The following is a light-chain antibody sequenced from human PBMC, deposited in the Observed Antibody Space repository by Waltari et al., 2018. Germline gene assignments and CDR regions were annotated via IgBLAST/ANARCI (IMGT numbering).Light chain of an antibody. CDR1: HGISSY. Sequence: DIQLTQSPSFLSASVGDRVTITCRASHGISSYLAWYPQKTGKAPKLLIYVASTLQSGVPSRFSGSGSGTEFTLTISSLQPEDFATYYCQQLNNYPLTFGGGTRVEIK. V-gene: IGKV1-9*01. CDR2: VAS. CDR3: QQLNNYPLT. J-gene: IGKJ4*01.